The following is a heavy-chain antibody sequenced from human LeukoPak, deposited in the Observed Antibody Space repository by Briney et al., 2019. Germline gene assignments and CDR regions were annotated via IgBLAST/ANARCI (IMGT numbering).Heavy chain of an antibody. D-gene: IGHD5-24*01. J-gene: IGHJ6*02. V-gene: IGHV3-30*18. CDR2: ISYDGSNK. Sequence: GRSLRLSCAASGFTFSSYGMPWVRQAPGKGLEWVAVISYDGSNKYYADSVKGRFTISRDNSKNTLYPQMNSLRAEDTAVYYCAKDLGMATILYYYYGMDVWGQGTTVTVSS. CDR3: AKDLGMATILYYYYGMDV. CDR1: GFTFSSYG.